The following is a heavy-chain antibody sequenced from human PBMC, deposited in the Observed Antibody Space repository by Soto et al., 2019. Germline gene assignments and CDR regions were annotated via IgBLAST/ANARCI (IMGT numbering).Heavy chain of an antibody. J-gene: IGHJ4*02. CDR1: GYVFNHYG. CDR2: TSYDGSNK. CDR3: AGCGGGRSAGYYIDH. D-gene: IGHD2-21*01. Sequence: QVQLVESGGGVVQPGRSLRLSCAASGYVFNHYGLHWVRQAPGKGLEWLTLTSYDGSNKQYADSVKGRFTISRDDSQNTVYLQKTSLCVDDTAVYYGAGCGGGRSAGYYIDHWGQGNRVNVSS. V-gene: IGHV3-30*03.